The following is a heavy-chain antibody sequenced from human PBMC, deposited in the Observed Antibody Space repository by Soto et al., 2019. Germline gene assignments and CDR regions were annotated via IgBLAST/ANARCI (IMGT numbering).Heavy chain of an antibody. CDR2: VSFDGSNK. J-gene: IGHJ4*02. V-gene: IGHV3-30-3*01. CDR1: GFSFSSYS. CDR3: GRDRRFGTGYNLGFDY. D-gene: IGHD1-1*01. Sequence: QVQLVESGGGVVQPGRSLRLSCAASGFSFSSYSMHWVRQAPGKGLEWVAVVSFDGSNKYYANSVKDRFTVSRDNSKNTMYVQMNSLKPEDTAVYYCGRDRRFGTGYNLGFDYWGQGTLVTVSS.